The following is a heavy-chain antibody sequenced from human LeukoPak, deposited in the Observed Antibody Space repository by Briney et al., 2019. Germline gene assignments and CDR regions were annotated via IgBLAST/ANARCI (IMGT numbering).Heavy chain of an antibody. CDR1: GFIFSSYE. CDR2: ISSSGGTI. V-gene: IGHV3-48*03. Sequence: GGSLRLSCAASGFIFSSYEMNWVRQAPGKGLEWVSHISSSGGTIYYTDSVKGRFTIARDNAKNTLYLRMSSLRAEDTAVYYCARDTRVLRYFDWLLSPADYWGQGTLVTVSS. CDR3: ARDTRVLRYFDWLLSPADY. D-gene: IGHD3-9*01. J-gene: IGHJ4*02.